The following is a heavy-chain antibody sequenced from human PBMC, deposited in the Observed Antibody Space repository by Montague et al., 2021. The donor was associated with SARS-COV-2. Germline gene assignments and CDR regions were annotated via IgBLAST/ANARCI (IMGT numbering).Heavy chain of an antibody. CDR1: GASISSGSYF. CDR2: MSHSETS. CDR3: ARRGVLDFYGSAGYKYIWWFDS. Sequence: SETLSLTCTVSGASISSGSYFWAWIRQPPGKGLEWIGGMSHSETSYYNLSLNTRATISVDTSRNQFSLRLTSVTAADAASYFCARRGVLDFYGSAGYKYIWWFDSWGQGILVTVSS. V-gene: IGHV4-39*01. J-gene: IGHJ5*01. D-gene: IGHD2/OR15-2a*01.